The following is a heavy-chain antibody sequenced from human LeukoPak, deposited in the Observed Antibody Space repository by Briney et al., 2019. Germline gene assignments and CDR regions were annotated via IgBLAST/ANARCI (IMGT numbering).Heavy chain of an antibody. CDR3: ARAHITSPFYFDY. Sequence: GGSLRLSCTASGFAFDEHVMSWVRQVPGKGLEWVSGINWSGGSTGYADPLRGRFTISRDNAKNSLYLQMDSLRAEDTALYYCARAHITSPFYFDYWGQGTLVTVSS. J-gene: IGHJ4*02. D-gene: IGHD2-2*01. CDR1: GFAFDEHV. V-gene: IGHV3-20*04. CDR2: INWSGGST.